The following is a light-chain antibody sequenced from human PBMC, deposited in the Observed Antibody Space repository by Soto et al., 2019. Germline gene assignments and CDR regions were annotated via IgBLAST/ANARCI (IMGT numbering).Light chain of an antibody. CDR3: QHYNSYSEA. CDR1: QSVGRDY. V-gene: IGKV3-20*01. Sequence: EIVLTQSPCTLSLSPGERATLSCRASQSVGRDYLAWYQQKPGQAPRLLIYGASKRATGFPARFSGSGSGTDFTLTISSLQPDDFATYYCQHYNSYSEAFGHGTKVDIK. CDR2: GAS. J-gene: IGKJ1*01.